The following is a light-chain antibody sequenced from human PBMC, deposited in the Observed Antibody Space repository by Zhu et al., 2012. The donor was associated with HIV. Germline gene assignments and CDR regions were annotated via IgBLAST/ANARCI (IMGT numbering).Light chain of an antibody. J-gene: IGKJ4*01. CDR3: QQYGSSPT. CDR1: QSVSSNY. V-gene: IGKV3-20*01. CDR2: GAS. Sequence: EIVLTQSPGTLSLSPGERATLSCRASQSVSSNYLAWYQQKPGQAPRLLIYGASSRATGIPDGFSGSGFGTDFTLTISRLEPEDFAVYYCQQYGSSPTFGGGTKVEIK.